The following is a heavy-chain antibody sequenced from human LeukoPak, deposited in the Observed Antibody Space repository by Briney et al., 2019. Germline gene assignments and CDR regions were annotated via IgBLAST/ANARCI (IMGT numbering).Heavy chain of an antibody. V-gene: IGHV1-2*02. CDR1: GYTFTGYS. CDR2: INPDSGGT. D-gene: IGHD3-22*01. Sequence: VSVNVSCKTSGYTFTGYSMHWVRQAPGQGLEWMGWINPDSGGTNYAQKFQGRVTMTRDTSIRTAYMELSRLRSDDTAVYYCATYEPTNNYDRSGYGNAFDIWGQGTMVTVSS. CDR3: ATYEPTNNYDRSGYGNAFDI. J-gene: IGHJ3*02.